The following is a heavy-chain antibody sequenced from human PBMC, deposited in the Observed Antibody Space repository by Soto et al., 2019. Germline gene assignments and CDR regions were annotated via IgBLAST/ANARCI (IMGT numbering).Heavy chain of an antibody. V-gene: IGHV3-9*01. CDR1: GFTFDDYA. D-gene: IGHD3-9*01. Sequence: EVQLVESGGGLVQPGRSLRLSCAASGFTFDDYAMHWVRQAPGKGLEWVSGISWNSGSIGYADSVKGRFTISRDNAKNSLYLQMNSLRAEDTALYYCAKSLATKNAYDIRRDGMDVWGQGTTVTVSS. J-gene: IGHJ6*02. CDR2: ISWNSGSI. CDR3: AKSLATKNAYDIRRDGMDV.